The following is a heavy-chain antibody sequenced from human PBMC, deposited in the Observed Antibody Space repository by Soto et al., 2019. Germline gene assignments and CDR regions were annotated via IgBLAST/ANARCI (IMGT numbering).Heavy chain of an antibody. J-gene: IGHJ4*02. CDR1: GGSFSAYY. Sequence: QGQLQQWGAGLLRPSETLSLTCAVYGGSFSAYYWSWIRQSPGKGLEWFGEINHSGSTNYNPSLKIRVTMSVDTSKNQFSLSLSSVTAADKAVYYCARGSPDIVVVSGASEDPDYWGLGTLVTVSS. CDR2: INHSGST. D-gene: IGHD2-2*01. V-gene: IGHV4-34*02. CDR3: ARGSPDIVVVSGASEDPDY.